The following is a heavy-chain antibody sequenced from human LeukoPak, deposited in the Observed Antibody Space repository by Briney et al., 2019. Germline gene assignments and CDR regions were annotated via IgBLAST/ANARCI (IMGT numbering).Heavy chain of an antibody. CDR2: IYHSGTT. J-gene: IGHJ4*02. CDR3: ARAMPDYYDSSGTYYFDY. D-gene: IGHD3-22*01. Sequence: SETLSLTCTVSGYSISSGYYWGWIRQPPGKGLEWIGSIYHSGTTYYNPSLKSRVTISVDTSKNQFSLKLSSVTAADTAVYYCARAMPDYYDSSGTYYFDYWGQGTLVTVSS. V-gene: IGHV4-38-2*02. CDR1: GYSISSGYY.